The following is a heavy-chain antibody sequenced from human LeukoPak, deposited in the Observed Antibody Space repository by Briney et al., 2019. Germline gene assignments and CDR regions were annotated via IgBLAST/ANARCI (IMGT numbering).Heavy chain of an antibody. V-gene: IGHV3-23*01. CDR3: VPGYCSSTSCLDY. J-gene: IGHJ4*02. CDR1: GFTFSSYA. CDR2: ISGSGGST. D-gene: IGHD2-2*03. Sequence: PGGSLRLSCAASGFTFSSYAMSWVRQAPGKGLEWVSAISGSGGSTYYADSVKGRFTISRDNSKNTLYLQMNSLRAEDTAVYYCVPGYCSSTSCLDYWGQGTLVTVSS.